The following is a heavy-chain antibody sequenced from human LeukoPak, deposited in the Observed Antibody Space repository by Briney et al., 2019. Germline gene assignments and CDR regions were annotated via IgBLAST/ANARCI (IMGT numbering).Heavy chain of an antibody. Sequence: GGSLRLSCAASGFTVSSNYMSWVRQAPGKGLEWVSVIYSGGSTYYADSVKGRFTISRDNSKNTLYLQTNSLRAEDTAVYYCARARGGFDIVVVPAAKDYYYYMDVWGKGTTVTVSS. V-gene: IGHV3-53*01. J-gene: IGHJ6*03. D-gene: IGHD2-2*01. CDR1: GFTVSSNY. CDR3: ARARGGFDIVVVPAAKDYYYYMDV. CDR2: IYSGGST.